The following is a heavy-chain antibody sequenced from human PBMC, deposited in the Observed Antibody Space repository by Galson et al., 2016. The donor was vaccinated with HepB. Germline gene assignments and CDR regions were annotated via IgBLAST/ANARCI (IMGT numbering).Heavy chain of an antibody. CDR1: GFNFRNYA. CDR3: ARGVLVWFWDTSGYFDF. V-gene: IGHV3-23*01. J-gene: IGHJ4*02. CDR2: ISGSGDST. D-gene: IGHD3-10*01. Sequence: SLRLSCAASGFNFRNYAMSWVRQAPGKGLEWVSAISGSGDSTYYAAPVRGRFIISRDSSKNTLYLQMNRLRAEDTAVYHCARGVLVWFWDTSGYFDFWDQGNLVTVLS.